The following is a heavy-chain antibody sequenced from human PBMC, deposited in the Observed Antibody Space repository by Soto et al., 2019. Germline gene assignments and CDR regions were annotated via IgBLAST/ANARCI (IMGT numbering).Heavy chain of an antibody. CDR3: SRDDYSYYYYVIDV. CDR1: GFTFGDYA. CDR2: IRSKAYGGTT. J-gene: IGHJ6*02. D-gene: IGHD1-26*01. V-gene: IGHV3-49*03. Sequence: GGSLRLSCTASGFTFGDYAMSWFRQAPGKGLEWVGFIRSKAYGGTTEYAASVKGRFTISRDDSKSIAYLQMNSLKTEDTAVYYCSRDDYSYYYYVIDVWGQGTTVTGSS.